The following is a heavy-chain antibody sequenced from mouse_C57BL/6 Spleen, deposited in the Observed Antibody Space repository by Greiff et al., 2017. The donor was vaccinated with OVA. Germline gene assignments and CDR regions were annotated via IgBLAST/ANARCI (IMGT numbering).Heavy chain of an antibody. CDR3: ARTNWDY. D-gene: IGHD4-1*01. V-gene: IGHV5-17*01. Sequence: DVLLVESGGGLVKPGGSLQLTCAASGFTFSDYGMHWFRQAPEKELELFAYIISGSGTLYYADTVKGRFTISRDNEKNTLYLQTTNLSSEDTSMYYCARTNWDYWGQGTTLTVSS. CDR1: GFTFSDYG. CDR2: IISGSGTL. J-gene: IGHJ2*01.